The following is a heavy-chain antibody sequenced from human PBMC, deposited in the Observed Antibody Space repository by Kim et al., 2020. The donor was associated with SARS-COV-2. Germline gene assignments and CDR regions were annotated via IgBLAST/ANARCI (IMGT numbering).Heavy chain of an antibody. CDR2: INIGNGKT. V-gene: IGHV1-3*04. Sequence: ASVKVSCNASGYTFTRYTIHWVRQAPGQRLEWMGWINIGNGKTKYSEMFQGRVTITRDTSASAAYMELSSLRSEDTAMYYCARDGRMRYDSGRYPASVGDYWGQGTLVTVSS. D-gene: IGHD3-10*01. CDR3: ARDGRMRYDSGRYPASVGDY. J-gene: IGHJ4*02. CDR1: GYTFTRYT.